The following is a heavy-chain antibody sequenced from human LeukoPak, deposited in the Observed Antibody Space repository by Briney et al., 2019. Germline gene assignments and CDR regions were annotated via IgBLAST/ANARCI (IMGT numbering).Heavy chain of an antibody. J-gene: IGHJ4*02. CDR1: GFSVGTNY. D-gene: IGHD3-10*01. V-gene: IGHV3-53*01. Sequence: GGSLRLSCAASGFSVGTNYMSWVRQAPGKGLEWVSFIHGGGSTRYADSVKGRFTISRDTSSNTLYLHLNTLRVEDTAVYYCVRDQWFGDQYYDSWGQGTLVTVSS. CDR3: VRDQWFGDQYYDS. CDR2: IHGGGST.